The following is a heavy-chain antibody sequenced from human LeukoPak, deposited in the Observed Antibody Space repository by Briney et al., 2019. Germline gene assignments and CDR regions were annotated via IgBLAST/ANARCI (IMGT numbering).Heavy chain of an antibody. V-gene: IGHV1-69*13. J-gene: IGHJ6*04. D-gene: IGHD2-2*01. CDR2: IIPIFGTA. CDR3: ARASDCSSTSCQGYYYYGMDV. Sequence: SVKVSCKASGGTFSSYAISWVRQAPGQGLAWMGGIIPIFGTANYAQKFQGRVTITADESTSTAYMELSSLRSEDTAVYYCARASDCSSTSCQGYYYYGMDVWGKGTTVTVSS. CDR1: GGTFSSYA.